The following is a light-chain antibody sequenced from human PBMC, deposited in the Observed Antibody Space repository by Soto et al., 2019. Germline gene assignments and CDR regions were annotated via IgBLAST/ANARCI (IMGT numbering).Light chain of an antibody. CDR2: DAS. Sequence: DIQMTQSPSTLSASVGDRVTITCRASQNIRSWLAWYQQKPGKAPNLLIYDASSLESGVPSRFSGSGSGTEFTLTISSLQPDDFATYYCQQYNSYSWTFGQGTKVDI. CDR3: QQYNSYSWT. J-gene: IGKJ1*01. V-gene: IGKV1-5*01. CDR1: QNIRSW.